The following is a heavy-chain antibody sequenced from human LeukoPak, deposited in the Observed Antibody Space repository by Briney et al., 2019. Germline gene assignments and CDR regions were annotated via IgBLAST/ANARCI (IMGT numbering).Heavy chain of an antibody. CDR3: ARETPGRGNSYGNYFDY. CDR2: IYSSGST. D-gene: IGHD5-18*01. J-gene: IGHJ4*02. Sequence: SETLSLTCTVSGGSISGYYWSWIRQPPGKGLEWIGYIYSSGSTKYNPSLKSRVTISVDTSKNQFSLKLSSVTAADTAVYYCARETPGRGNSYGNYFDYWGQGTLVTVSS. CDR1: GGSISGYY. V-gene: IGHV4-59*01.